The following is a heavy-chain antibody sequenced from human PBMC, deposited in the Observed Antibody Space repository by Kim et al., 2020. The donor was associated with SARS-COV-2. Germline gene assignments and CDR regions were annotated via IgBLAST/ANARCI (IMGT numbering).Heavy chain of an antibody. CDR1: GGSFSGYY. CDR3: AGGSVAGPGNSIDY. V-gene: IGHV4-34*01. Sequence: SETLSLTCAVYGGSFSGYYWSWIRQPPGKGLEWIGEINHSGSTNYNPSLKSRVTISVDTSKNQFSLKLSSVTAADTAVYYCAGGSVAGPGNSIDYWGQGTLVTVSS. J-gene: IGHJ4*02. D-gene: IGHD6-19*01. CDR2: INHSGST.